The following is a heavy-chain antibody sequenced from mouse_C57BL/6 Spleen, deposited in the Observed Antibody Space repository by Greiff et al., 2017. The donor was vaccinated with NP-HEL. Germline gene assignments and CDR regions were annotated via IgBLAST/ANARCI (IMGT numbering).Heavy chain of an antibody. Sequence: QVQLQQSGAELVRPGASVTLSCKASGYKFTDYEMHWVKQTPVHGLEWIGAIDPETGGTAYNQKFKGKAILTADKSSSTAYMELRSLTSEDSAVYYCTRRGDYRGFAYWGQGTLVTVSA. CDR3: TRRGDYRGFAY. D-gene: IGHD2-4*01. J-gene: IGHJ3*01. V-gene: IGHV1-15*01. CDR1: GYKFTDYE. CDR2: IDPETGGT.